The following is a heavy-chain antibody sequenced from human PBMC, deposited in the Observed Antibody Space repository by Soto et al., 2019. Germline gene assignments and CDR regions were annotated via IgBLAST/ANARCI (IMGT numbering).Heavy chain of an antibody. CDR2: IYYSGST. V-gene: IGHV4-30-4*01. CDR3: ARGGYDILTGYWGWFDP. J-gene: IGHJ5*02. CDR1: GGSISSFYYY. D-gene: IGHD3-9*01. Sequence: ASETLSLTCTVSGGSISSFYYYWSWIRQPPGKGLEWIGYIYYSGSTYYNPSLKSRVTISVDTSKNQFSLKLSSVTAADTAVYYCARGGYDILTGYWGWFDPWGQGTLVTVSS.